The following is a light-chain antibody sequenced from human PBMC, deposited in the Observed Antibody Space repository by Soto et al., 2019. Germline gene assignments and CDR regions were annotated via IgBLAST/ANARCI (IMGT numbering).Light chain of an antibody. V-gene: IGKV3-15*01. J-gene: IGKJ4*02. CDR2: GAS. Sequence: EIVLTQSPATLSVSPGERATLSCRASQSVSGNLAWYQQKPGQAPRLLIYGASTRVTGVPVRFSGSGSGKKFTLTHSSKKYEDYERFHCLQYQHWPPFTFGGGTMIEI. CDR3: LQYQHWPPFT. CDR1: QSVSGN.